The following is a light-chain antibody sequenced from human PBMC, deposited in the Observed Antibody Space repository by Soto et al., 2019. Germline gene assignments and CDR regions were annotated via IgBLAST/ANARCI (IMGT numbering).Light chain of an antibody. J-gene: IGKJ5*01. CDR1: QSVSSY. Sequence: EFVLTQSPATLSLSPGERATLSCRASQSVSSYLAWYQQKPGQAPRLLIYDTSNRVTGVPARFSGSGSGTDFTLTISSLEPEDFAVYYCQQRSNWPPITFGQGTRLEIK. CDR3: QQRSNWPPIT. V-gene: IGKV3-11*01. CDR2: DTS.